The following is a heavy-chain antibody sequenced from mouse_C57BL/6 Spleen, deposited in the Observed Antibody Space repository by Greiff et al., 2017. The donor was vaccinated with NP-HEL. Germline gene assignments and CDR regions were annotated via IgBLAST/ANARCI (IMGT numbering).Heavy chain of an antibody. Sequence: VKLQQPGAELVKPGASVKLSCKASGYTFTSYWMQWVKQRPGQGLEWIGEIDPSDSYTNYNQKFKGKATLTVDTSSSTAYMQLSSLTSEDSAVYYCARRDDGFSFAYWGQGTLVTVSA. CDR3: ARRDDGFSFAY. CDR1: GYTFTSYW. V-gene: IGHV1-50*01. CDR2: IDPSDSYT. D-gene: IGHD2-3*01. J-gene: IGHJ3*01.